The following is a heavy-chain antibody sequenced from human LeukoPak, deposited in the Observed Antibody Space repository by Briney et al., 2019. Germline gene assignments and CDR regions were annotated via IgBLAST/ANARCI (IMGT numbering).Heavy chain of an antibody. J-gene: IGHJ4*02. V-gene: IGHV3-7*01. D-gene: IGHD3-9*01. CDR1: GFTFSSYW. Sequence: GGSLRLSCAASGFTFSSYWMSWVRQAPGKGLEWVANIKQDGSEKYYVDSVKGRFTISRENAKNSLYLQMNSLRAEDTAVYYCARGLLTGYSDYYFDYWGQGTLVTVSS. CDR3: ARGLLTGYSDYYFDY. CDR2: IKQDGSEK.